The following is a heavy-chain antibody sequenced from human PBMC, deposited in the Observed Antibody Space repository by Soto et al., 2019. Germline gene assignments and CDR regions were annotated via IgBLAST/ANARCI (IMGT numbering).Heavy chain of an antibody. CDR2: IYYSGST. CDR1: GGSISSGDYY. D-gene: IGHD4-17*01. V-gene: IGHV4-30-4*01. CDR3: ARTNFMNTGGGADY. Sequence: QVQLQESGPGLVKPSQTLSLTCTVSGGSISSGDYYWSWIRQPPGKGLEWIGYIYYSGSTYYNPSLKSRVTISVDPSKNQFPLKLSSVAAADPGVYYWARTNFMNTGGGADYWGQGTLVTVSS. J-gene: IGHJ4*02.